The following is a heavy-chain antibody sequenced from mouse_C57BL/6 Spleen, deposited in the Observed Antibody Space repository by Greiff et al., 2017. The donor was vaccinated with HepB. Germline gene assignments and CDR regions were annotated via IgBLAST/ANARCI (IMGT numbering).Heavy chain of an antibody. CDR1: GFTFSSYA. CDR2: ISDGGSYT. CDR3: ARDRGYGSSWNY. J-gene: IGHJ2*01. Sequence: DVQLVESGGGLVKPGGSLKLSCAASGFTFSSYAMSWVRQTPEKRLEWVATISDGGSYTYYPDNVKGRFTISRDNAKNNLYLQMSHLKSEDTAMYYCARDRGYGSSWNYWGQGTTLTVSS. V-gene: IGHV5-4*01. D-gene: IGHD1-1*01.